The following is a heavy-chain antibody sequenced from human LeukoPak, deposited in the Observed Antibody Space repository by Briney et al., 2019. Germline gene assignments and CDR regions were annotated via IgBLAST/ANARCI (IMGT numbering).Heavy chain of an antibody. Sequence: PSETLSLTCTVSGGSISSSSYYWGWIRQPPGKGLEWIGSLYYNGSTYYNPSLKSRVTILGDTSKNHFSLKLSSVTAADTAVYYCARGREWLQLISHGAFDIWGQGTMVTVSS. V-gene: IGHV4-39*07. D-gene: IGHD5-24*01. CDR2: LYYNGST. CDR3: ARGREWLQLISHGAFDI. J-gene: IGHJ3*02. CDR1: GGSISSSSYY.